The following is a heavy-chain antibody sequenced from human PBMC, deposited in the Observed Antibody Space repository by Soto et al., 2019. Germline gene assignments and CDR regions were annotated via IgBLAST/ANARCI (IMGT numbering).Heavy chain of an antibody. CDR2: IWYDGSNK. V-gene: IGHV3-33*08. D-gene: IGHD2-2*01. Sequence: PGGSLRLSCAASGFTFSSYGMHWVRQAPGKGLEWVAVIWYDGSNKYYADSVKGRFTISRDNSKNTLYLQMNSLRAEDTAVYYCAREGYCSSTSCQPAAFDIWGQGTMVTVSS. CDR3: AREGYCSSTSCQPAAFDI. J-gene: IGHJ3*02. CDR1: GFTFSSYG.